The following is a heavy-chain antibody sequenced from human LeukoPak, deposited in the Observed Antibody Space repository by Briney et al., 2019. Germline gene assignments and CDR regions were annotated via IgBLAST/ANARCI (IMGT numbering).Heavy chain of an antibody. V-gene: IGHV3-48*01. Sequence: GGSLRLPCAASGFTFSSHSMNWVRQAPGKGLEWVSYISSSSSTIYYADSVKGRFTISRDNAKNSLYLQMNSLRAEDTAVYYCARASGCSRDSPSVYWGQGILVTVSS. D-gene: IGHD2-15*01. CDR2: ISSSSSTI. CDR1: GFTFSSHS. J-gene: IGHJ4*02. CDR3: ARASGCSRDSPSVY.